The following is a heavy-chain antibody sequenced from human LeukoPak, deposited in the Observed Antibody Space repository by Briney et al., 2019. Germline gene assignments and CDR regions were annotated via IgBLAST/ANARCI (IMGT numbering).Heavy chain of an antibody. D-gene: IGHD3-22*01. J-gene: IGHJ3*02. CDR1: GFTFSSYA. V-gene: IGHV3-23*01. Sequence: GGSLRLSCAASGFTFSSYAMSWVRQAPGEGLEWVSAISGSGGSTYYADSVKGRFTISRDNSKNTLYLQMNSLRAEDTAVYYCAKAHTYYYDSSGPTDAFDIWGQGTMVTVSS. CDR3: AKAHTYYYDSSGPTDAFDI. CDR2: ISGSGGST.